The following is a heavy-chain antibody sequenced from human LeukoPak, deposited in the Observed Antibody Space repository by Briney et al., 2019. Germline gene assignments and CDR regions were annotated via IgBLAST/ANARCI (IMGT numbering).Heavy chain of an antibody. Sequence: PGGSLRLSCAASGLTFTSYAMSWVRQAPGKGLEWLSSVGGGGGTTYYADSVKGRFTISRDNSKNTLNLQMTSLRAEDTAVYYCAKSPQFSYPYFFDYWGQGALVTVSS. CDR3: AKSPQFSYPYFFDY. V-gene: IGHV3-23*01. J-gene: IGHJ4*02. CDR2: VGGGGGTT. CDR1: GLTFTSYA. D-gene: IGHD3-16*02.